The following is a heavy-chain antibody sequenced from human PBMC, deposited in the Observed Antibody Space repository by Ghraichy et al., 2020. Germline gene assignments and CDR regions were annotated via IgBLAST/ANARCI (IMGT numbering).Heavy chain of an antibody. CDR3: ARDRGSSGDWWLDP. CDR1: GFTFSSYE. Sequence: GGSLRLSCAASGFTFSSYEMHWVRQAPGKGLEWISYISTSASTIYYAESVRGRFTSSRDNADNSLYLQMNSLRPEDTAVYYCARDRGSSGDWWLDPWGQGTLVTVSS. D-gene: IGHD3-22*01. V-gene: IGHV3-48*03. CDR2: ISTSASTI. J-gene: IGHJ5*02.